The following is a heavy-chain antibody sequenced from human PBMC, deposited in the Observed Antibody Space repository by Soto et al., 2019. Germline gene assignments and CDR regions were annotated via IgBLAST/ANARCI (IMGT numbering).Heavy chain of an antibody. Sequence: GGSLRLSCAASGFTFSSYAMSWVRQAPGKGLEWVSAISGSGGSTYYADSVKGRFTISRDNSKNTLYLQMNSLTADDTAVYYCAKATTNGGWFNPFDSWGQGALVTVSS. J-gene: IGHJ4*02. CDR1: GFTFSSYA. CDR3: AKATTNGGWFNPFDS. CDR2: ISGSGGST. V-gene: IGHV3-23*01. D-gene: IGHD6-19*01.